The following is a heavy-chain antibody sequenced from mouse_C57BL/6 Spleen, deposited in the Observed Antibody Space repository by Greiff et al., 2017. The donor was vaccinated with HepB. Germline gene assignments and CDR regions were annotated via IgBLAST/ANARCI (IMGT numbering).Heavy chain of an antibody. CDR2: INPSSGYT. Sequence: QVHVKQSGAELARPGASVKMSCKASGYTFTSYTMHWVKQRPGQGLEWIGYINPSSGYTKYNQKFKDKATLTADKSSSTAYMQLSSLTSEDSAVYYCARRAFITTVVAEGYFDYWGQGTTLTVSS. CDR3: ARRAFITTVVAEGYFDY. J-gene: IGHJ2*01. V-gene: IGHV1-4*01. D-gene: IGHD1-1*01. CDR1: GYTFTSYT.